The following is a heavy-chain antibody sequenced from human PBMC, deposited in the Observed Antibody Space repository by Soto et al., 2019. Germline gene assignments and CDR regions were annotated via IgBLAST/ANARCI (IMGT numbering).Heavy chain of an antibody. CDR1: GGSVSSGSYY. CDR2: IYYSVST. Sequence: SETLSLTCTVSGGSVSSGSYYCSWIRQPPGKGLEWIGYIYYSVSTNYNPSLKSRVTISVDTSKNQFSLKLSSVTAADTAVYYCARARPNCSGGSCYGMDVWGKGTTVTVSS. J-gene: IGHJ6*04. V-gene: IGHV4-61*01. CDR3: ARARPNCSGGSCYGMDV. D-gene: IGHD2-15*01.